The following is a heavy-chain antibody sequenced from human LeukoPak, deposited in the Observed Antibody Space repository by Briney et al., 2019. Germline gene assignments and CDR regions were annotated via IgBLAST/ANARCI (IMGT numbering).Heavy chain of an antibody. CDR2: IYYSGST. V-gene: IGHV4-59*01. CDR3: ARVATSGWDYYFDY. Sequence: SETLSLTCTVSGRSISSYYWSWIRQPPGKGLEWIGYIYYSGSTNYNPSLKSRVTISVETSKNQFPLKLSSVTAADTAVDYCARVATSGWDYYFDYWGQGTLVTVSS. J-gene: IGHJ4*02. CDR1: GRSISSYY. D-gene: IGHD6-19*01.